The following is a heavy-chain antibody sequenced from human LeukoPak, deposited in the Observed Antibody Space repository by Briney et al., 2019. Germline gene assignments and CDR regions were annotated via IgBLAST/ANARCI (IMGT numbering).Heavy chain of an antibody. CDR3: ASSAIVVVAAPRFDP. CDR1: GYTFTSYA. Sequence: ASVKVSCKASGYTFTSYAMHWVRQAPGQRLEWMGWINAGNGNTKYSQKFQGRVTITRDTSASTAYMEPSSLRSEDTAMYYCASSAIVVVAAPRFDPWGQGTLVTVSS. D-gene: IGHD2-15*01. J-gene: IGHJ5*02. V-gene: IGHV1-3*01. CDR2: INAGNGNT.